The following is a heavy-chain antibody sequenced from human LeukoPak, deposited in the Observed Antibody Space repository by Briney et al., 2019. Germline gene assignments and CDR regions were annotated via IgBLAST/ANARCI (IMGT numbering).Heavy chain of an antibody. Sequence: GGSLRLSCAASGFTFDDYAMHWVRQAPGKGLEWVSGISWNSGSIGYADSVEGRFTISRDNAKNSLYLQMNSLRAEDMALYYCAKGGGTWDYYYMDVWGKGTTVTVSS. CDR1: GFTFDDYA. CDR2: ISWNSGSI. CDR3: AKGGGTWDYYYMDV. D-gene: IGHD1-26*01. J-gene: IGHJ6*03. V-gene: IGHV3-9*03.